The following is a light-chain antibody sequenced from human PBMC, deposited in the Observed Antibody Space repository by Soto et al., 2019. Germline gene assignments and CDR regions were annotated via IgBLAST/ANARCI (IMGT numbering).Light chain of an antibody. CDR3: QQYDYWWT. V-gene: IGKV3-20*01. CDR2: DAS. J-gene: IGKJ1*01. Sequence: EIVLTQSPGTLSLSPGERATLSCRASQSVSSSYLAWYQQKPGQAPRLLISDASNRATGIPARFSGSGSGTEFTLTISSLQSEDFGIYYCQQYDYWWTFGQGTKVDIK. CDR1: QSVSSSY.